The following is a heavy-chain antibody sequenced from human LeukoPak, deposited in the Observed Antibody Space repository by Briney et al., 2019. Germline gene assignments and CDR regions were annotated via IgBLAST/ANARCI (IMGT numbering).Heavy chain of an antibody. V-gene: IGHV4-59*01. Sequence: PSETLSLTCTVSGGSISDYYWSWIRQPPGKGLEWIGYIYYSGSANYDPSLKSRVTISVDTSKNQFSLNLTSVTAADTAVYYCAGSRRWFDPWGQGTLVTVSS. J-gene: IGHJ5*02. CDR2: IYYSGSA. CDR3: AGSRRWFDP. CDR1: GGSISDYY.